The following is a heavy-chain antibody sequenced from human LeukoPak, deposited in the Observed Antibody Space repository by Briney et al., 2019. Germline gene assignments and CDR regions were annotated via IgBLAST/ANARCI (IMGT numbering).Heavy chain of an antibody. CDR3: ARAGGLYYYDSSGFAFDI. D-gene: IGHD3-22*01. CDR2: MNPNSGNT. V-gene: IGHV1-8*01. Sequence: ASVKVSCKASGYTFTSYDINWVRQATGQGLEWMGWMNPNSGNTGYAQKFQGRVTMTRNTSISTAYMELSGLRSEDTAVYYCARAGGLYYYDSSGFAFDIWGQGTMVTVSS. J-gene: IGHJ3*02. CDR1: GYTFTSYD.